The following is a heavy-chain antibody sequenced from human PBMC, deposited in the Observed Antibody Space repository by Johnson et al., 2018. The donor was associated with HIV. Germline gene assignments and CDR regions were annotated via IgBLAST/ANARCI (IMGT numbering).Heavy chain of an antibody. D-gene: IGHD6-13*01. Sequence: QVQLVESGGGVVQPGRSLRLSCAASGFTFSSYAMHWVRQAPGKGLEWVAVIWYDGSNKYYADSVKGRFTISRDNSNNTLFLQMNSLRAEDTAVYFCAKTGAAAGLKDAFDIWGQGTMVTVSS. CDR3: AKTGAAAGLKDAFDI. CDR2: IWYDGSNK. J-gene: IGHJ3*02. V-gene: IGHV3-33*03. CDR1: GFTFSSYA.